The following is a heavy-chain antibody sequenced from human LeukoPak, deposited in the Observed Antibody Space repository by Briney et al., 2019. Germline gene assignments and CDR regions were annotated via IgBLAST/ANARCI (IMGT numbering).Heavy chain of an antibody. CDR3: AVVGATYWGIFDY. D-gene: IGHD1-26*01. J-gene: IGHJ4*02. V-gene: IGHV3-7*01. Sequence: PGGSLRLSCVASGFTFRTYWISWVRQAPGKGLEWVANIKQDGSEKYYVDSVKGRFTISRDNAKNSLYLQMNSLRAEDTAVYYCAVVGATYWGIFDYWGQGTLVTVSS. CDR1: GFTFRTYW. CDR2: IKQDGSEK.